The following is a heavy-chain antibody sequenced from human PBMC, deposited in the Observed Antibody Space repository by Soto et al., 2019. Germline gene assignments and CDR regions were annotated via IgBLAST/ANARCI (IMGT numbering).Heavy chain of an antibody. CDR1: SGSFSGYY. CDR2: INHSGST. J-gene: IGHJ5*02. V-gene: IGHV4-34*01. CDR3: ARRSITMVRGVISVANYWFDP. D-gene: IGHD3-10*01. Sequence: SETLSLTCAVYSGSFSGYYWSWIRQPPGKGLEWIGEINHSGSTNYNPSLKSRVTISVDTSKNQFSLKLSSVTAADTAVYYCARRSITMVRGVISVANYWFDPWGQGTLVTVSS.